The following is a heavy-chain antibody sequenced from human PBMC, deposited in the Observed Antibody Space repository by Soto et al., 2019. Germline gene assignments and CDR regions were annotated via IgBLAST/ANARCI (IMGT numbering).Heavy chain of an antibody. Sequence: SETLSLTCTVSGGSVSSGSYYWSWIRQPPGKGLEWIGYIYYSGSTNYNPSLKSRVTISVDTSKNQFSLKLSSVTAADTAVYYCARVPREYQLLFDGWFDPWGQGTLVTVSS. V-gene: IGHV4-61*01. CDR3: ARVPREYQLLFDGWFDP. D-gene: IGHD2-2*01. CDR2: IYYSGST. J-gene: IGHJ5*02. CDR1: GGSVSSGSYY.